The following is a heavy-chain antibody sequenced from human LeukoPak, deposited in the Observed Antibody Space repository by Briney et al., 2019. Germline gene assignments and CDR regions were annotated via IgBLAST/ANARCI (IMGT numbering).Heavy chain of an antibody. Sequence: PSQTLSLTCTVSGGSISSGDYYWSWIRQPPGTALKGIGYIYYSGSTYYNPSLKSRVTISVDTSKNQFSLKLSSVTAADTAVYYCAVDGDYGTRFDYWGQGTLVTVSS. CDR2: IYYSGST. V-gene: IGHV4-30-4*01. CDR1: GGSISSGDYY. J-gene: IGHJ4*02. D-gene: IGHD4-17*01. CDR3: AVDGDYGTRFDY.